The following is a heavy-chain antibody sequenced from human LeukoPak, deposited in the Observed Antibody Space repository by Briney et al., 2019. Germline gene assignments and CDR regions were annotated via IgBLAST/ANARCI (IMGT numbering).Heavy chain of an antibody. CDR2: ISYDGSNK. CDR3: AAHLLRAGRDYYGSGSYYFNY. D-gene: IGHD3-10*01. V-gene: IGHV3-30*04. CDR1: GFTFSSYA. Sequence: GGSLRLSCAASGFTFSSYAMHWVRQAPGKGLEWVAVISYDGSNKYYADSVKGRFTISRDNSKNTLYLQMNSLRSEDTAVYYCAAHLLRAGRDYYGSGSYYFNYWGQGTLVTVSS. J-gene: IGHJ4*02.